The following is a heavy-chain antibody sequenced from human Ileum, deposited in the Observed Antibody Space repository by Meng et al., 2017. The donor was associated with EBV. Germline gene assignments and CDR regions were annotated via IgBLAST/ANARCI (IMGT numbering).Heavy chain of an antibody. CDR1: GYSISSTNW. D-gene: IGHD3-22*01. CDR3: ARNVPGTSAYYD. J-gene: IGHJ4*02. Sequence: QVKLKESGPGLVKTSHTLPLTCSVSGYSISSTNWWGWIRQPPGKGLEWIGYIYYSGSTSYNPSLKSRVTMSVDTSKNQFSLNLNSVTAVDTAVYYCARNVPGTSAYYDWGQGTLVTVSS. CDR2: IYYSGST. V-gene: IGHV4-28*01.